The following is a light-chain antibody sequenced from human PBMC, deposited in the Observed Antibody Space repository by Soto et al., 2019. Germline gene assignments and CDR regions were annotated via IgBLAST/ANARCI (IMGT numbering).Light chain of an antibody. V-gene: IGLV2-14*01. CDR3: SSYTSSSTYV. CDR1: RSDVGGYNY. J-gene: IGLJ1*01. Sequence: QSALTQPASVSGSPGQSITISCTGTRSDVGGYNYVYWHQQHPGKAPKLMIYVVTNRPSGVSDRFSGSKSGNTASLTISGLQAEDEADYYCSSYTSSSTYVFGAGTKLTVL. CDR2: VVT.